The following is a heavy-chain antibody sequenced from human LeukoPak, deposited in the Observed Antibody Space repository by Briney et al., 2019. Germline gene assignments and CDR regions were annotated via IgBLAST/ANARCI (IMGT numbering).Heavy chain of an antibody. CDR1: GYTFTGYY. Sequence: ASVKVSCKASGYTFTGYYMHWVRQAPGQGLEWMGWINAYNGNTNYAQKFQDRFSMTTDTSTSTAYMELRSLRSGDTAIYYCARDGSGNWFDPWGQGTLVTVSS. CDR3: ARDGSGNWFDP. J-gene: IGHJ5*02. D-gene: IGHD3-10*01. V-gene: IGHV1-18*04. CDR2: INAYNGNT.